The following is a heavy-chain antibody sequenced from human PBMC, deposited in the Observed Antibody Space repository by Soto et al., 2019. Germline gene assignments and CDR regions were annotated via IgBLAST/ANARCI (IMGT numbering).Heavy chain of an antibody. CDR2: ISYDGSHK. CDR1: AFAFSNYG. D-gene: IGHD3-9*01. CDR3: ATEFITASYDTSIGYSDPVDY. J-gene: IGHJ4*02. Sequence: PGGSLRLSCAVSAFAFSNYGMHWVRQAPGKGLEWVAVISYDGSHKYYGDSVKGRFTISRDNSKNTLYLQMASLRPEDTAVYYCATEFITASYDTSIGYSDPVDYWGQGTLVTVSS. V-gene: IGHV3-30*03.